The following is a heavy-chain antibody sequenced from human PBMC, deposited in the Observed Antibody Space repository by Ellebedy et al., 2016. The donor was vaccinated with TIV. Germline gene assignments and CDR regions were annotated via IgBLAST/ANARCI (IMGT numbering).Heavy chain of an antibody. Sequence: MPSETLSLTCAVSGGSISSSNWWSWVRQPPGKGLEWIGEIYHRGSTNYNPSLKSRVTISVDKSKNQFSLKLRSVTAAATAVYYCARASSYCSSTSCYDAFDIWGQGTMVTVSS. J-gene: IGHJ3*02. CDR2: IYHRGST. V-gene: IGHV4-4*02. CDR3: ARASSYCSSTSCYDAFDI. CDR1: GGSISSSNW. D-gene: IGHD2-2*01.